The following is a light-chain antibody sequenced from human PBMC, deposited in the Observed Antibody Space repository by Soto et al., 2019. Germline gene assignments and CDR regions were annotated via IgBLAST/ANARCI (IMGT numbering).Light chain of an antibody. CDR1: QTIVNN. J-gene: IGKJ1*01. CDR3: QQYNNWPPAT. V-gene: IGKV3-15*01. Sequence: EIVMTQSPATLSVSPGERATLSCRASQTIVNNLAWYQQKPGQAPRLLMYGVSTRATGVTARFSGSGSGTEFNLTISSLQSEDFEVYYCQQYNNWPPATFGQGTKVEIK. CDR2: GVS.